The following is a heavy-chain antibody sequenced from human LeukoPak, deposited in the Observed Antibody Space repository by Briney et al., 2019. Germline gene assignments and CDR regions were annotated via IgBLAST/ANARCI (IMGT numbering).Heavy chain of an antibody. V-gene: IGHV1-46*01. CDR1: GYTFTTYY. Sequence: GASVKVSCKASGYTFTTYYLHWVRQAPGQGLEWVGIINPSGGTTNYAQKFQGRVAMTRDMSTSTVYMELSSLRSEDTAVYYCVIVTVTRFGGVWGKGTTVTVSS. D-gene: IGHD4-17*01. CDR3: VIVTVTRFGGV. CDR2: INPSGGTT. J-gene: IGHJ6*04.